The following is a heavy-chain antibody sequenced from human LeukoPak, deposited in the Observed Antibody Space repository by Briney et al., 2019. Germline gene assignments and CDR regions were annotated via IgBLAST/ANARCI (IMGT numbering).Heavy chain of an antibody. V-gene: IGHV4-59*12. CDR3: ASPADGY. D-gene: IGHD5-24*01. J-gene: IGHJ4*02. CDR2: IYYSGST. Sequence: PSETLSLTCTVSGGSISNYYWSWIRQPPGKGLEWIGYIYYSGSTNYNPSLKSRVTISVDKSKNQFSLKLSSVTAADTAVYYCASPADGYWGQGTLVTVSS. CDR1: GGSISNYY.